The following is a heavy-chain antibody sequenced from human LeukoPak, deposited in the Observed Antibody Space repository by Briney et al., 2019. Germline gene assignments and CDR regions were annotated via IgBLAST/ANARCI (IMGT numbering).Heavy chain of an antibody. D-gene: IGHD3-3*01. CDR3: AKDIYDFWSGSYGMDV. V-gene: IGHV3-9*01. J-gene: IGHJ6*02. CDR1: GFTFSSYA. Sequence: GGSLRLSCAASGFTFSSYAMHWVRQAPGKGLEWVSGISWNSGSIGYADSVKGRFTISRDNAKNSLYLQMNSLRAEDTALYYCAKDIYDFWSGSYGMDVWGQGTTVTVSS. CDR2: ISWNSGSI.